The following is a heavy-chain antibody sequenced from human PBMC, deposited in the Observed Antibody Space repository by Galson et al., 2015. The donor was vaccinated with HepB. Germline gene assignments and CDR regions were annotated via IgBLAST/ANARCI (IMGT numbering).Heavy chain of an antibody. CDR2: IYPGDSET. CDR1: GYTFTDYW. Sequence: QSGAEVKKPGQSLKISCKASGYTFTDYWIGWVRQMPGKGLDWMGIIYPGDSETTYSPSFQGQVTISVDKSIDTAYLQWNNLKPSDTAIYYCARQPYYYDRRGNPNALDIWGQGTMVTVSS. J-gene: IGHJ3*02. D-gene: IGHD3-22*01. CDR3: ARQPYYYDRRGNPNALDI. V-gene: IGHV5-51*01.